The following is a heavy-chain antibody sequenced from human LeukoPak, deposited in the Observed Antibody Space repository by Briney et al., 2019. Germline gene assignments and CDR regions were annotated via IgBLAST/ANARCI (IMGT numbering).Heavy chain of an antibody. J-gene: IGHJ4*02. CDR2: INIDGNTS. CDR3: ARASALATPPFAY. V-gene: IGHV3-74*01. Sequence: GGPLRLSCAASGFTFSSYWMHWVRQAPGKGLVWVSRINIDGNTSNYADSVKGRFTISRDNAKNAVYLQMNSLRVEDTAVYYCARASALATPPFAYWGQGTLVTVSS. CDR1: GFTFSSYW. D-gene: IGHD5-12*01.